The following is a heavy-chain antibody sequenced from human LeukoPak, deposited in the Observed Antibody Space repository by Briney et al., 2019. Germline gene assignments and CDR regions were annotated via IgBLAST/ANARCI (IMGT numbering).Heavy chain of an antibody. Sequence: GGSLRLSCAASGFTFSTYGMHWVRQAPGKGLEWVAVIWYDGSNKYYADSVKGRFTISRDNSKNTLYLQMNSLRAEDTAVYYCARDVSWEQRGFDPWGQGTLVTVSS. CDR2: IWYDGSNK. D-gene: IGHD1/OR15-1a*01. J-gene: IGHJ5*02. CDR3: ARDVSWEQRGFDP. CDR1: GFTFSTYG. V-gene: IGHV3-33*08.